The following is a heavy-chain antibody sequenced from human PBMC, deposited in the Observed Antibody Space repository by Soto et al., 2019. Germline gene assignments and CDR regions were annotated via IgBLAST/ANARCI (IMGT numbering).Heavy chain of an antibody. V-gene: IGHV3-23*01. Sequence: GGSLRLSCAASGFTFSSYAMSWVRPAPGKGLEWVSAISGSGGSTYYADSVKGRFTISRDNSKNTLYLQMNSLRAEDTAVYYCAKEGYDILTGYAPSFDYWGQGTLVTVSS. J-gene: IGHJ4*02. D-gene: IGHD3-9*01. CDR3: AKEGYDILTGYAPSFDY. CDR1: GFTFSSYA. CDR2: ISGSGGST.